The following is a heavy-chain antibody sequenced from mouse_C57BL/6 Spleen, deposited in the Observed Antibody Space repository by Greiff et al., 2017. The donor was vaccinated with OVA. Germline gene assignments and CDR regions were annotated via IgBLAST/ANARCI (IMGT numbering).Heavy chain of an antibody. CDR3: ARGGTTVVARYYYAMDY. CDR2: ISYDGSN. J-gene: IGHJ4*01. CDR1: GYSITSGYY. V-gene: IGHV3-6*01. Sequence: EVQLVESGPGLVKPSQSLSLTCSVTGYSITSGYYWNWIRQFPGNKLEWMGYISYDGSNNYNPSLKNRISITRDTSKNQFFLKLNSVTTEDTATYYCARGGTTVVARYYYAMDYWGQGTSVTVSS. D-gene: IGHD1-1*01.